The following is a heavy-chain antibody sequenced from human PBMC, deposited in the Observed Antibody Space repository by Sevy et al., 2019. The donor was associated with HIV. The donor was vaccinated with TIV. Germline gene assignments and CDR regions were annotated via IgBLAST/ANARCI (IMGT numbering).Heavy chain of an antibody. CDR3: ARNLSPSGAFDI. V-gene: IGHV3-23*01. CDR2: ISGSSGTT. D-gene: IGHD6-25*01. Sequence: GGSLRLSCAASGLTFSNYVMSWVRQAPGKGLEWLSVISGSSGTTYAAESVKGRFTISRDNSKNTLYLHRSSLGAEDTAVYYCARNLSPSGAFDIWGQGTRVTVSS. CDR1: GLTFSNYV. J-gene: IGHJ3*02.